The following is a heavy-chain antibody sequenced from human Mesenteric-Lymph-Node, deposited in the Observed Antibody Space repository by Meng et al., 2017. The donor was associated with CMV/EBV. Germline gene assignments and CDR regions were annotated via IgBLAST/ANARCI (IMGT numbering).Heavy chain of an antibody. CDR3: AREINTYCSSTSCYEYYFDY. CDR1: GFSISSGFY. CDR2: IDYSGST. J-gene: IGHJ4*02. D-gene: IGHD2-2*01. V-gene: IGHV4-59*01. Sequence: GSLRLSCTVSGFSISSGFYWGWIRQAPGKGLEWIGYIDYSGSTNYNPSLKSRVIISVDTSKNQFSLKLSSVTAADTAVYYCAREINTYCSSTSCYEYYFDYWGQGTLVTVSS.